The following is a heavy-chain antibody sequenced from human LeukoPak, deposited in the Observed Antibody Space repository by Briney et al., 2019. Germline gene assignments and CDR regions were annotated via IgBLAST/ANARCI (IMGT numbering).Heavy chain of an antibody. CDR3: ARVDSTGWDDALDY. J-gene: IGHJ4*02. D-gene: IGHD6-19*01. CDR2: ISDEGGSS. V-gene: IGHV3-64*01. Sequence: GGSLRLSCAAPGFTFSIYAMHWVRQAPGKGLEYVSAISDEGGSSFYANSVKGRFTISRDNSKNTLYLQMGSLRPEDTAVYYCARVDSTGWDDALDYWGLGTLVTVSS. CDR1: GFTFSIYA.